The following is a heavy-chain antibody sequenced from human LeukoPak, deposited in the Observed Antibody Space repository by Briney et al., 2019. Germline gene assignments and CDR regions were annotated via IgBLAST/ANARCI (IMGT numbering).Heavy chain of an antibody. V-gene: IGHV4-34*01. CDR3: ARVGYFDTSAYYLQY. J-gene: IGHJ4*02. Sequence: SETLSLTCAVYGGSFSDYFWSWVRQPPGKGLEWIGEINHSGSTNCNPSLKSRVTISVDTSKNQFSLKLTSVTAADTAVYYCARVGYFDTSAYYLQYWGQGSLVTVSS. CDR1: GGSFSDYF. CDR2: INHSGST. D-gene: IGHD3-22*01.